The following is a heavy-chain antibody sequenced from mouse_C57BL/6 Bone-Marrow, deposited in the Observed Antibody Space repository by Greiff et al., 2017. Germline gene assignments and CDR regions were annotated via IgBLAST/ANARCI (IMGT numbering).Heavy chain of an antibody. Sequence: EVKVVESGGDLVKPGASLKLSCAASGFTFSSYGMSWVRQTPDKRLEWVATISSGGSYTYYPDSVKGRFTIARDKAQNTVYLEMSSLKSEDTAMYYCARRRTGTYFDVWGKGTTVTVSS. V-gene: IGHV5-6*02. D-gene: IGHD4-1*01. J-gene: IGHJ1*03. CDR1: GFTFSSYG. CDR2: ISSGGSYT. CDR3: ARRRTGTYFDV.